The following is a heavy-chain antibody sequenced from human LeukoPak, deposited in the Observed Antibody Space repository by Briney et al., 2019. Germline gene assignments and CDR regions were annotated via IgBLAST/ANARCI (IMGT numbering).Heavy chain of an antibody. V-gene: IGHV3-33*01. CDR1: GFTFSRYG. CDR2: IWYDGSNK. CDR3: ARDLTPRPDSGGTLDY. D-gene: IGHD2-15*01. J-gene: IGHJ4*02. Sequence: GRSLRLSCVASGFTFSRYGMHWVRQAPGKGLEWVAVIWYDGSNKYYADSVKGRFTISGDNSKNTLYLQMNSPRAEDTAVYYCARDLTPRPDSGGTLDYWGQGTLVTVSS.